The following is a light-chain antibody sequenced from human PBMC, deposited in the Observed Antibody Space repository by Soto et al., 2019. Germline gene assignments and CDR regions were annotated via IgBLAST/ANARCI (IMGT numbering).Light chain of an antibody. J-gene: IGLJ1*01. Sequence: QSVLTQPPSASGTPGQRVTISCSGSSSNIGGSSVNWYQHLPGKAPKLIIFEVNKRPSGVPDRFSGSKSGNTASLTVSGLQAEDEAVYYCASYAGNSRYVFGTGTKVTVL. CDR2: EVN. CDR3: ASYAGNSRYV. CDR1: SSNIGGSS. V-gene: IGLV1-44*01.